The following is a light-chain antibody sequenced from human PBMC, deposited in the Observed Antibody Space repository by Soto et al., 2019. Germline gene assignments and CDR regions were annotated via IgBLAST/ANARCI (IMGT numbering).Light chain of an antibody. J-gene: IGLJ1*01. CDR1: SSNIGSNT. CDR3: AAWDDSLDGPV. Sequence: QSVLTQPPSASGTPGQRVTISCSGGSSNIGSNTVNWYQHLPGTAPKLLIYSNNQRPSGVPDRFSGSKSGTSASLTVSGLQSEDEAEYHCAAWDDSLDGPVFGSGTKLTVL. CDR2: SNN. V-gene: IGLV1-44*01.